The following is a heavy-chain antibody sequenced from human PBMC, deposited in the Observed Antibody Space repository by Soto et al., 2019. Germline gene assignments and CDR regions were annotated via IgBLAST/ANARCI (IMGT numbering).Heavy chain of an antibody. Sequence: QVQLVQSGAEVKKPGSSVKVSCKASGGAFNNFAISWVRQAPGRGLEWMGAIVPFFSSPNYSQKLQGRLTITADEATSTAYMELNSLRSDDTAVYYCARDRVKRGNSYYYGMDVWGQGTTVTVSS. CDR1: GGAFNNFA. D-gene: IGHD4-4*01. V-gene: IGHV1-69*12. CDR3: ARDRVKRGNSYYYGMDV. CDR2: IVPFFSSP. J-gene: IGHJ6*02.